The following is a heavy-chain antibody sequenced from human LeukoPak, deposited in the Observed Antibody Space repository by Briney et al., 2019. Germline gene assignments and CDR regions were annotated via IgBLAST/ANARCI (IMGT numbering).Heavy chain of an antibody. CDR3: ARGGGTFEY. CDR1: GFTFSDYW. J-gene: IGHJ4*02. V-gene: IGHV3-7*05. CDR2: IKQDGSEK. Sequence: GGSLRLSCAASGFTFSDYWMSWVRQAPGKGLEWVANIKQDGSEKYYVDSVKGRHTISRDNAKNSLSLQMSSRRGEDTAVYYCARGGGTFEYWGQGTLVTVSS. D-gene: IGHD3-16*01.